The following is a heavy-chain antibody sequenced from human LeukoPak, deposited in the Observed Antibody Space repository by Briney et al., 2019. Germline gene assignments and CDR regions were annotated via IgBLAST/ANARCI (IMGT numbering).Heavy chain of an antibody. CDR3: ARQDCSGGSCYLDY. J-gene: IGHJ4*02. V-gene: IGHV3-30*04. CDR1: GFTFSSYA. CDR2: ISYHGRDQ. D-gene: IGHD2-15*01. Sequence: PGGSLRLSCAASGFTFSSYAMSWVRQAPGKGLDWVAVISYHGRDQFYADSVKGRFTISRDSSKNTLYLQMNSLRTEDTAVYYCARQDCSGGSCYLDYWGQGTLVTVSS.